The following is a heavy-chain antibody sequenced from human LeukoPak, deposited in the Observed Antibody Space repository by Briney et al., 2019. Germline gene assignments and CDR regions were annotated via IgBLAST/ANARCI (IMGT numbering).Heavy chain of an antibody. Sequence: GGSLRLSCEASGFTFNGHWMHWVRQAPGKGLVWVSLINGDGSTISYADSVKGRFTISRDNAKNRLYLQMNSLGAEDTAIYYCASTIGSAGTQYWGQGTLVTVSS. D-gene: IGHD6-13*01. CDR3: ASTIGSAGTQY. CDR2: INGDGSTI. CDR1: GFTFNGHW. V-gene: IGHV3-74*01. J-gene: IGHJ4*02.